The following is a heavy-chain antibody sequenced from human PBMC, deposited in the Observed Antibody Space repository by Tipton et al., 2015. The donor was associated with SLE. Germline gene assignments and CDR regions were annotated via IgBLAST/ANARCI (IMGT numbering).Heavy chain of an antibody. J-gene: IGHJ3*02. V-gene: IGHV3-9*01. Sequence: RSLRLSCAASGFTFDDYAMHWVRQAPGKGLEWVSTITWNSVDIRYADSMKGRFTISRDNAKSSLYLQMSSLRAEDTAVYYCARDRGGAVVLDAFDIWGQGTMVTVSS. CDR3: ARDRGGAVVLDAFDI. CDR2: ITWNSVDI. CDR1: GFTFDDYA. D-gene: IGHD3-16*01.